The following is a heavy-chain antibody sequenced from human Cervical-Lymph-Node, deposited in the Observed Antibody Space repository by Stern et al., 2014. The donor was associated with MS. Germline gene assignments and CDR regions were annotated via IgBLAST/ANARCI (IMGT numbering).Heavy chain of an antibody. CDR1: GGSISSGGYY. CDR3: ATYSYSSPVPVFDY. D-gene: IGHD6-13*01. V-gene: IGHV4-31*03. J-gene: IGHJ4*02. Sequence: QVQLQESGPGLVKPSQTLSLPCTVSGGSISSGGYYWSWIRQHPGKGLEXIGYIYYSGSTYYNPSLKSRVTISVDTSKNQFSLKLSSVTAADTAVYYCATYSYSSPVPVFDYWGQGTLVTVSS. CDR2: IYYSGST.